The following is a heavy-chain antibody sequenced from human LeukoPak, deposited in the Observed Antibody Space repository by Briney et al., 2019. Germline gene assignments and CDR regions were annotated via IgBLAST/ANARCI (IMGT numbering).Heavy chain of an antibody. Sequence: GGSLRLSCAASGFTFSSYSMNWVRQAPGKGLEWVSSISSSSSYIYYADSAKGRFTISRDNAKNSLYLQMNSLRAEDTAVYYCAREGSFYAPWDYWGQGTLVTVSS. V-gene: IGHV3-21*01. CDR1: GFTFSSYS. J-gene: IGHJ4*02. D-gene: IGHD5/OR15-5a*01. CDR3: AREGSFYAPWDY. CDR2: ISSSSSYI.